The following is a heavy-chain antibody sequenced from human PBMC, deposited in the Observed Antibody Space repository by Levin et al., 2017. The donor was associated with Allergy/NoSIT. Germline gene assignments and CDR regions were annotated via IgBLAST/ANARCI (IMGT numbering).Heavy chain of an antibody. CDR1: GFTFRDYG. CDR2: ISYDGVNE. V-gene: IGHV3-30*18. J-gene: IGHJ4*02. D-gene: IGHD3-3*01. CDR3: AKDLERGMVTFVPLDH. Sequence: GGSLRLSCSASGFTFRDYGMHWVRQAPGKGLEWVAVISYDGVNEHYADSVKGRFTISRDNSKNKMYLQMHSLRAEDTAVYYCAKDLERGMVTFVPLDHWGQGTLVTVSS.